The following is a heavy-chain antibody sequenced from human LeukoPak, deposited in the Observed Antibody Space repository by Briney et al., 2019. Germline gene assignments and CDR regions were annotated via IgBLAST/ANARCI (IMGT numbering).Heavy chain of an antibody. D-gene: IGHD3-22*01. CDR3: ARVHYYYDSSGYTTPFDY. CDR1: GFTFSSYS. Sequence: GGSLRLSCAASGFTFSSYSMNWVRQAPGKGLEWVSSISSSSSYIYYADSVKGRFTISRDNAKNSLYLQMNSLRAEDTAVYYCARVHYYYDSSGYTTPFDYWGQGTLVTVSS. V-gene: IGHV3-21*01. CDR2: ISSSSSYI. J-gene: IGHJ4*02.